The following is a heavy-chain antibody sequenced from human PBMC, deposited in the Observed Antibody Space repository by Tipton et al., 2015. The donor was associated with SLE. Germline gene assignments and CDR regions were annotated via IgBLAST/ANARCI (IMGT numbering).Heavy chain of an antibody. D-gene: IGHD3-16*01. CDR3: ARFMISVGFDY. CDR1: GESFGDSY. J-gene: IGHJ4*02. V-gene: IGHV4-34*01. CDR2: INPGGST. Sequence: TLSLTCAVSGESFGDSYWNWIRQPPGKGLEWIGEINPGGSTNYNPSLESRVSISLDTSTNQFSLKLKSVTAADTAVYYCARFMISVGFDYWGQGTLVTVSS.